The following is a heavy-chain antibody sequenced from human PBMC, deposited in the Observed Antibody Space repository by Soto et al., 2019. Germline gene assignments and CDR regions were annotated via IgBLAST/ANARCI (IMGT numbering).Heavy chain of an antibody. J-gene: IGHJ3*01. CDR3: AKGWTEVDL. D-gene: IGHD2-15*01. CDR1: GFTFTNFA. V-gene: IGHV3-23*01. Sequence: EVQLLESGGGLAQPGGSLRLSCAASGFTFTNFAMKWVRQAPGKGLEWVSTVGVNAGSTYYADSVKGRFTISRDNSKNALYLQMNSLIVDDTAVYYCAKGWTEVDLWGQGTMVTVSS. CDR2: VGVNAGST.